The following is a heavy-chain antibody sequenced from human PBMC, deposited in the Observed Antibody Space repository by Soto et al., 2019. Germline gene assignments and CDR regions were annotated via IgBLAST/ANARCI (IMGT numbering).Heavy chain of an antibody. V-gene: IGHV1-18*04. D-gene: IGHD6-19*01. Sequence: QVQLVQSGAEVKKPGASVKVSCKASGYTFTRYGISWVRQAPGQGLEWMGWISANNGDTNYAQKLQGRVTMTTDRCRSTGYVGLRSLKSDDSVVYYCARAGVAVVWGYYFDSWGQGTLLTVAS. CDR2: ISANNGDT. CDR1: GYTFTRYG. J-gene: IGHJ4*02. CDR3: ARAGVAVVWGYYFDS.